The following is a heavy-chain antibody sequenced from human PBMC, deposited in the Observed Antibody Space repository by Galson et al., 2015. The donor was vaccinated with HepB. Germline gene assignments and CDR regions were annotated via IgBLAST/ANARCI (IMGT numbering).Heavy chain of an antibody. Sequence: LSLTCTVSGGSISSGGYYWSWIRQHPGEGLEWIGYIYYSGSTYYNPSLKSRVTISVDTSKNQFSLKLSSVTAADTAVYYCARWTPRRSTTDAFDIWGQGTMVTVSS. CDR2: IYYSGST. CDR3: ARWTPRRSTTDAFDI. V-gene: IGHV4-31*03. CDR1: GGSISSGGYY. J-gene: IGHJ3*02. D-gene: IGHD1-1*01.